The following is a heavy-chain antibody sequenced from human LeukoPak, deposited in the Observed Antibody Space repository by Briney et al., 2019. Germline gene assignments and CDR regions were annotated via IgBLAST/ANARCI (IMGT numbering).Heavy chain of an antibody. J-gene: IGHJ4*02. CDR3: ARDPGSTGGRGFDY. V-gene: IGHV3-7*01. Sequence: GGSLRLSCAASGFTFSSYWMSWVRQAPGKGLEWVANIKQGGSENYFVDSVKGRFTISRDNAKNSLYLQMNSLRAEDTAVYYCARDPGSTGGRGFDYWGQGTLVTASS. CDR2: IKQGGSEN. D-gene: IGHD1-7*01. CDR1: GFTFSSYW.